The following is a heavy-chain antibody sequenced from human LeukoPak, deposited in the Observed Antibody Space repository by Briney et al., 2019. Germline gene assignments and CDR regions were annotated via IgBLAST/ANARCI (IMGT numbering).Heavy chain of an antibody. CDR3: ARGITMGGGGDY. CDR1: GGTFSSYA. V-gene: IGHV1-69*13. Sequence: ASVKVSCKASGGTFSSYAISWVRQAPGQGLEWMGGIIPIFGTAHCAQKFQGRVTITADESTSTAYMELSSLRSEDTAVYYCARGITMGGGGDYWGQGTLVTVSS. J-gene: IGHJ4*02. CDR2: IIPIFGTA. D-gene: IGHD3-10*01.